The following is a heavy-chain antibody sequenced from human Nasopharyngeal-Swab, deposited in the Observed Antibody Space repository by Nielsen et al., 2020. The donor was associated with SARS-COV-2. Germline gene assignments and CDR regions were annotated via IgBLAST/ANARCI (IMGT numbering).Heavy chain of an antibody. V-gene: IGHV3-23*01. D-gene: IGHD1-1*01. CDR2: ISGSGGST. J-gene: IGHJ4*02. CDR1: GFTFSSYA. CDR3: AKYNWNDEPLDYFDY. Sequence: GESLKISCAASGFTFSSYAMSWVRQAPGKGLEWVSAISGSGGSTYYADSVKGRFTISRDNSKNTLYLQMNSLRAEDTAVYYCAKYNWNDEPLDYFDYWGQGTLVTVSS.